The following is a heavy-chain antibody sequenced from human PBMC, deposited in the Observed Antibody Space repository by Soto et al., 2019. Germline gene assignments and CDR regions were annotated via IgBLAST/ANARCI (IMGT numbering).Heavy chain of an antibody. D-gene: IGHD5-12*01. J-gene: IGHJ6*02. CDR2: IYYSGST. CDR3: ASRRGGQWLRGGAYYYYYYGMDV. Sequence: QVQLQESGPGLVKPSETLSLTCTVSGGSVSSGSYYWSWIRQPPGKGLEWIGYIYYSGSTNYNPSLTSRVTISVDTSKNQFSVKLSSVTAAGTAVYYCASRRGGQWLRGGAYYYYYYGMDVWGQGTTVTVSS. CDR1: GGSVSSGSYY. V-gene: IGHV4-61*01.